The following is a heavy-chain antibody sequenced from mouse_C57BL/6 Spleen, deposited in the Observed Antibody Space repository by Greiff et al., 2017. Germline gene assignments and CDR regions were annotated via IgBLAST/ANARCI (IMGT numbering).Heavy chain of an antibody. V-gene: IGHV5-17*01. Sequence: DVQLVESGGGLVKPGGSLKLSCAASGFTFSDYGMHWVRQAPEKGLEWVAYISSGSSTIYYADTVKGRFTISRDNAKNTLFLQMTSLRSEDTAMYYCARDYYYGSGDYWGQGTTRTVSS. CDR2: ISSGSSTI. CDR1: GFTFSDYG. D-gene: IGHD1-1*01. CDR3: ARDYYYGSGDY. J-gene: IGHJ2*01.